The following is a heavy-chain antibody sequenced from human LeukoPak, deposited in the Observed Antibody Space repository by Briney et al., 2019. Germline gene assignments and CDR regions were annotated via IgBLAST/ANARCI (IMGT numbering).Heavy chain of an antibody. D-gene: IGHD4-17*01. Sequence: GGSLRLSCAASGFTVSSNYMCWVRQAPGKGLEWVSVIYSGGTTYYADSVKGRFTISRDNSNNTLYLQMNSLRAEDTAVYYCARGPVTRFEIWGQGTMVTVSS. CDR2: IYSGGTT. CDR1: GFTVSSNY. J-gene: IGHJ3*02. V-gene: IGHV3-53*01. CDR3: ARGPVTRFEI.